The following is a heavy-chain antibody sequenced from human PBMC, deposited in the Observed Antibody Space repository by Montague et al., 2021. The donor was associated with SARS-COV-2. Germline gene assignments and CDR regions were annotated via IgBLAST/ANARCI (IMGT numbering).Heavy chain of an antibody. V-gene: IGHV2-70*11. CDR3: AREIAAAGPALDY. CDR2: IDWDDDK. D-gene: IGHD6-13*01. CDR1: GFSPSTSGMC. J-gene: IGHJ4*02. Sequence: PALVKPTQTLTLTCTFSGFSPSTSGMCVSWIRQPPGKALEWLARIDWDDDKYYSTSLKTRLTISKDTSKNQVVLTMTNMDPVDTATYYCAREIAAAGPALDYWGQGTLATVSS.